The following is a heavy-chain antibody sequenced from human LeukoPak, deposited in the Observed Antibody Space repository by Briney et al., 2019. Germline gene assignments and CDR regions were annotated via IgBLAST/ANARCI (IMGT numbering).Heavy chain of an antibody. CDR3: ARDGYYYDSSGYYYNWFDP. V-gene: IGHV1-2*02. CDR1: GYTFTGYY. CDR2: INPNSGGT. J-gene: IGHJ5*02. Sequence: GASVKVSCKASGYTFTGYYMHWVRQAPGQGLEWMGWINPNSGGTNYAQKFQGRVTMTRDTSISTAYMELSRLRSDDTAVYYCARDGYYYDSSGYYYNWFDPWGQGTLVTVSS. D-gene: IGHD3-22*01.